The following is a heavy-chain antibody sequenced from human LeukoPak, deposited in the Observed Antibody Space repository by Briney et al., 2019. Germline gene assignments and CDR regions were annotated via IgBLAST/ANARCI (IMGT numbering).Heavy chain of an antibody. Sequence: SETLSLTCAVSGYSISSDYYWGWIRQPPGKGLEWIGSIYHSGSTYYNPSLKSRVTISVDTSKNQFSLKLSSVTAADTAVYYCASLTNWGFCYAFDIWGQGTMVTVSS. V-gene: IGHV4-38-2*01. CDR3: ASLTNWGFCYAFDI. D-gene: IGHD7-27*01. CDR2: IYHSGST. J-gene: IGHJ3*02. CDR1: GYSISSDYY.